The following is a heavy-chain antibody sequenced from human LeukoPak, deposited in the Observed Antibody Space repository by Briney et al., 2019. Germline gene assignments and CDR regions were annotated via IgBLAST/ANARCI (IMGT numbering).Heavy chain of an antibody. CDR1: GNSISRFF. Sequence: SYTHSLTYTVSGNSISRFFWSWIRQPPGTGLEWIGSMHYSGDSKYNPSLRSRVSLSTDTPKQQFSLRLSSVTAADTAVYYCARDLELERNRWNFFESWGQGAVVTVSS. J-gene: IGHJ4*02. V-gene: IGHV4-59*01. CDR3: ARDLELERNRWNFFES. CDR2: MHYSGDS. D-gene: IGHD1-1*01.